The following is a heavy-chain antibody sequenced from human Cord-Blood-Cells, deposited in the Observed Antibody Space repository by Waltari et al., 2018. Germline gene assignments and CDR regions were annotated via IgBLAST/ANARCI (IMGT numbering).Heavy chain of an antibody. J-gene: IGHJ4*02. D-gene: IGHD3-9*01. CDR1: GGSISSYY. CDR2: IYYSGST. Sequence: QVQLQESGPGLVKPSETLSLPCTVSGGSISSYYWSWIRQPPGKGLEWIGYIYYSGSTNYNPSLKSRVTISVDTSKNQFSLKLSSVTAADTAVYYCARGNDILTGYFDYWGQGTLVTVSS. V-gene: IGHV4-59*01. CDR3: ARGNDILTGYFDY.